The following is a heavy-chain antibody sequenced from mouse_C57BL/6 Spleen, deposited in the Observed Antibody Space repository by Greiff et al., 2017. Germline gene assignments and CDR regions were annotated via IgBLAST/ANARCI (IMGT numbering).Heavy chain of an antibody. Sequence: EVKLVESGGGLVKPGGSLKLSCAASGFTFSDYGMHWVRQAPEKGLEWVAYISSGSSTIYYADTVKGRFTISRDNAKNTLFLQMTSLRSEDTAMYYCARTTTVVREYFDYWGQGTTLTVSS. CDR3: ARTTTVVREYFDY. J-gene: IGHJ2*01. D-gene: IGHD1-1*01. V-gene: IGHV5-17*01. CDR1: GFTFSDYG. CDR2: ISSGSSTI.